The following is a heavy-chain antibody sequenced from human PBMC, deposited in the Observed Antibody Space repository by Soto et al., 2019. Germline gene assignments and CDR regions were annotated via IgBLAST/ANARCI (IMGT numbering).Heavy chain of an antibody. J-gene: IGHJ4*02. D-gene: IGHD5-18*01. CDR2: ISSSSSTI. CDR3: ARDGDGIQLWLLLDY. V-gene: IGHV3-48*02. CDR1: GFTFSSYS. Sequence: GGSLRLSCAASGFTFSSYSMNWVRQAPGKGLEWVSYISSSSSTIYYADSVKGRLPISRDNAKNSLYLQMNSLRDEDTAVYYCARDGDGIQLWLLLDYWGQGTLVTVSS.